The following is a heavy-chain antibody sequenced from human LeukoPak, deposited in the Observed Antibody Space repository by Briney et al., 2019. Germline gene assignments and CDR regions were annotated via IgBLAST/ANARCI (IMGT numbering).Heavy chain of an antibody. CDR2: IIPIFGTA. Sequence: ASVKVSFKASVGTFISYAISWLRQAPAQGLEGMGGIIPIFGTANYAQKFQGRVTITTDASTRTANMELRRLRSEATAVSYCASSAAAGTGDYWGQGTLVTVSS. CDR1: VGTFISYA. V-gene: IGHV1-69*05. CDR3: ASSAAAGTGDY. D-gene: IGHD6-13*01. J-gene: IGHJ4*02.